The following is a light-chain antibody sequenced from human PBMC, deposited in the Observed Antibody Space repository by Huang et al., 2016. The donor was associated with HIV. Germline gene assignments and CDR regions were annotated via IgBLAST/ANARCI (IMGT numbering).Light chain of an antibody. J-gene: IGKJ3*01. CDR2: GAS. CDR1: QRVLNN. V-gene: IGKV3-15*01. CDR3: HQYNDWPIT. Sequence: EIVMTQSPATLSVSPVGRDTLSCRASQRVLNNLAWYQQKPGQAPRLLIYGASTRAPGIQARCRGSGSGTEFTLTISDLQSEDFAVYYCHQYNDWPITFGPGTKVDIK.